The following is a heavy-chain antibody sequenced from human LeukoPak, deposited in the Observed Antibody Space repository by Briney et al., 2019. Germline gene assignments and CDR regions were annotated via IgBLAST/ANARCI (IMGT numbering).Heavy chain of an antibody. Sequence: SETLSLTRTVSGGSMNSYYWSWIRQPPGKGLEWIGHIFHSGNTNDNPSLKSRVTISVDPSKNQFSLRLRSVTAADTAVYYCARTYYDSWGYYEVTYWGQGTLVTVSS. J-gene: IGHJ4*02. D-gene: IGHD3-22*01. V-gene: IGHV4-59*01. CDR1: GGSMNSYY. CDR2: IFHSGNT. CDR3: ARTYYDSWGYYEVTY.